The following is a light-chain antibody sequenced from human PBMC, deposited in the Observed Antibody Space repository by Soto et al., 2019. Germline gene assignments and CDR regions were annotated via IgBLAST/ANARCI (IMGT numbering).Light chain of an antibody. Sequence: QLVLTQSPSASASLGASVKLTCTLSSGHSSYAIAWHQQQPEKGPRYLMKLNSDGSHSKGDGIPDRFSGSSSGAEXYLTISSLQSEDEADYYCQTWGTGILVFGGGTKLTVL. CDR2: LNSDGSH. J-gene: IGLJ2*01. CDR1: SGHSSYA. CDR3: QTWGTGILV. V-gene: IGLV4-69*01.